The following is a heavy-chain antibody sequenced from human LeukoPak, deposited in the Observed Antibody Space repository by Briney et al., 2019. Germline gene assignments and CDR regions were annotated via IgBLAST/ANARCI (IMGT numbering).Heavy chain of an antibody. J-gene: IGHJ2*01. Sequence: ASVKVSCKVSGYTLTELSMHWVRQAPGKGLEWMGGFDPEDGETIYAQKFQGRVTMTVDTSTDTAYMELSSLRSEDTAVYYCATKKIVATIVWGSVSWYFDLWGRGTLVTVSS. CDR3: ATKKIVATIVWGSVSWYFDL. CDR2: FDPEDGET. CDR1: GYTLTELS. V-gene: IGHV1-24*01. D-gene: IGHD5-12*01.